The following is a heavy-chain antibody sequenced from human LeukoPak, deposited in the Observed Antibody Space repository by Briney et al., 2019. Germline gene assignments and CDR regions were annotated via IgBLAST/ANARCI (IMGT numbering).Heavy chain of an antibody. CDR1: GGSISSYY. Sequence: SETLSLTCTVSGGSISSYYWSWIRQPPGKGLEWIGYIYYSGSTNYNPSLKSRVTISVDTSKNQFSLKLSSVTAADTAVYYCARADYDSSGQQYFQHWGQGTLVTVSS. J-gene: IGHJ1*01. CDR2: IYYSGST. D-gene: IGHD3-22*01. CDR3: ARADYDSSGQQYFQH. V-gene: IGHV4-59*01.